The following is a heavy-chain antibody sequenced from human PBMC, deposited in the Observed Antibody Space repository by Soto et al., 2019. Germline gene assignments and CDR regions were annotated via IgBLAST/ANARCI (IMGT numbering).Heavy chain of an antibody. CDR3: VRGDKGGFDL. Sequence: EVQLVESEGGLVQRGGSLRLSCAASGFTFNYYWLHWVRQAPGQGLVWVSHIHSDGSTTTYADSVEGRFTISRDNAKNTLYLQRTSLSAEDTAVHYGVRGDKGGFDLWGQGTTVTVSS. V-gene: IGHV3-74*01. CDR1: GFTFNYYW. D-gene: IGHD2-21*02. CDR2: IHSDGSTT. J-gene: IGHJ3*01.